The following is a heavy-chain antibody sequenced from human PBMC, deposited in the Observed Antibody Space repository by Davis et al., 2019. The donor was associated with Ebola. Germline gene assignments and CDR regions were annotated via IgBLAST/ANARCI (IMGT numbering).Heavy chain of an antibody. D-gene: IGHD2-15*01. CDR2: IIPIFGTT. J-gene: IGHJ6*02. Sequence: SVKVSCKASGGTFSSYAISWVRQAPGQGLEWMGGIIPIFGTTNYAQKFQGRVTITAGESTRTAYMELSRLRSDDTAVYYCARSRLPGHYYYYGMDVWGQGTTVTVSS. V-gene: IGHV1-69*13. CDR3: ARSRLPGHYYYYGMDV. CDR1: GGTFSSYA.